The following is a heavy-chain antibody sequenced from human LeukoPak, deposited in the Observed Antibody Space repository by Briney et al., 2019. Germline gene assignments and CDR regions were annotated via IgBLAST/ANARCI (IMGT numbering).Heavy chain of an antibody. CDR2: IWYDGSNK. V-gene: IGHV3-33*08. CDR1: GFTFSSYP. J-gene: IGHJ6*02. CDR3: ARDIRAAAAPDYGMDV. D-gene: IGHD6-13*01. Sequence: GGSLRLSCTASGFTFSSYPLHWVRQAPGKGLEWVAVIWYDGSNKYYADSVKGRFTISRDNSKNTLYLQMNSLRAEDTAVYYCARDIRAAAAPDYGMDVWGQGTTVTVSS.